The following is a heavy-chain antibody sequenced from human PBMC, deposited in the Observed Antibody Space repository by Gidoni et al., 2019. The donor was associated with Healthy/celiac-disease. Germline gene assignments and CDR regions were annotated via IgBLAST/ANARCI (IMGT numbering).Heavy chain of an antibody. Sequence: QVQLQQWGAGLLKPSETLSLTCAVSGGSFSGYYWSWIRQPPGKGLEWIGEINHSGSTNYNPSLKSRVTISVDTSKNQFSLKLSSVTAADTAVYYCARSAPSSGSSGYYGYFDYWGQGTLVTVSS. V-gene: IGHV4-34*01. J-gene: IGHJ4*02. CDR1: GGSFSGYY. CDR3: ARSAPSSGSSGYYGYFDY. D-gene: IGHD3-22*01. CDR2: INHSGST.